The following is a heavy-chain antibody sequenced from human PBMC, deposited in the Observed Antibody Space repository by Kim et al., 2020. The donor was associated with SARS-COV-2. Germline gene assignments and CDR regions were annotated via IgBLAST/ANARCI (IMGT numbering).Heavy chain of an antibody. CDR1: GFTFSDYY. Sequence: GGSLRLSCAASGFTFSDYYMSWIRQAPGKGLEWVSYISSSGSTIYYADSVKGRFTISRDNAKNSLYLQMNSLRAEDTAVYYCASSFHPITMVQGAQFDYWRQGTLVTVSS. J-gene: IGHJ4*02. D-gene: IGHD3-10*01. CDR3: ASSFHPITMVQGAQFDY. V-gene: IGHV3-11*01. CDR2: ISSSGSTI.